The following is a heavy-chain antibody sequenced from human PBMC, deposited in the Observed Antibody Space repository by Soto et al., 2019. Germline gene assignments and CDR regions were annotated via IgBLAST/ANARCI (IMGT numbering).Heavy chain of an antibody. V-gene: IGHV3-33*01. Sequence: QVELVESGGGVVQPGGSLRLACAASGFTFSSYGMHWVRQAPGKGLEWVAVIWFDGSKEFYAASVEGRFTISRDNSKNMVYLEMNSPRDVDTAVYYCARAVPAAKGWFDSWGHGTLVTVSS. J-gene: IGHJ5*01. CDR3: ARAVPAAKGWFDS. D-gene: IGHD2-2*01. CDR2: IWFDGSKE. CDR1: GFTFSSYG.